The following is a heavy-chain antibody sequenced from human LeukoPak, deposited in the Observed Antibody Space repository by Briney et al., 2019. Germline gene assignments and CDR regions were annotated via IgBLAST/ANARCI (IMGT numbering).Heavy chain of an antibody. CDR2: ISNDGSNI. J-gene: IGHJ5*02. D-gene: IGHD3-10*01. V-gene: IGHV3-48*03. CDR3: ARRMVRGVKNWFDP. Sequence: GGSLRLSCAASGFKFRSYEMNWVRQAPGKGLEWVSYISNDGSNIFHADSVKGRFTISRDHTKNSVYLQMNRRSPEDTALYFCARRMVRGVKNWFDPWGKGTLVTVSS. CDR1: GFKFRSYE.